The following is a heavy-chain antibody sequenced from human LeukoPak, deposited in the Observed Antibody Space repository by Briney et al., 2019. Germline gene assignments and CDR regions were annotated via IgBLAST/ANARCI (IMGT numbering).Heavy chain of an antibody. CDR1: RFTFSDHY. CDR2: IRNKANSYTT. V-gene: IGHV3-72*01. D-gene: IGHD6-19*01. Sequence: GGSLRLSCAASRFTFSDHYVDWVRQAPGKGLEWVGRIRNKANSYTTEYAASVKGRFTISRDDSKNSLYLQMNSLKIEDTAVYYSARVRDSAWSSALPDYWGQGTQVTVS. J-gene: IGHJ4*02. CDR3: ARVRDSAWSSALPDY.